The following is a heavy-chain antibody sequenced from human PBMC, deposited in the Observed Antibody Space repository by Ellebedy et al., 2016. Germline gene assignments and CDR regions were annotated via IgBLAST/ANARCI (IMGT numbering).Heavy chain of an antibody. V-gene: IGHV3-21*01. CDR1: GFTLNTYT. D-gene: IGHD1-26*01. J-gene: IGHJ4*02. CDR2: IGSDNKYI. CDR3: ARDQYSGNYGGGFDC. Sequence: GGSLRLXXAPSGFTLNTYTMNWVRQAPGKGLELISSIGSDNKYIYYADSVRGRFTISRDNAKNSLFLQMNSLRVEDTAVYFCARDQYSGNYGGGFDCWGQGALVTVSS.